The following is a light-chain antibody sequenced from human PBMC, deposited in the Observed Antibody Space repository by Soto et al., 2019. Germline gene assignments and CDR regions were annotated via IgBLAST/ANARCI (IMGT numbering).Light chain of an antibody. Sequence: EIVMTQSPVTLSVSPGERATLSCRASQSVSSNLAWYQQKPGQAPRLLIYDASTRATGIPAKFSGSGSGTEFTLTISSLQSEDFAVYYCQQYHSTPPRWTFGQGTKVEIK. CDR3: QQYHSTPPRWT. CDR1: QSVSSN. V-gene: IGKV3-15*01. CDR2: DAS. J-gene: IGKJ1*01.